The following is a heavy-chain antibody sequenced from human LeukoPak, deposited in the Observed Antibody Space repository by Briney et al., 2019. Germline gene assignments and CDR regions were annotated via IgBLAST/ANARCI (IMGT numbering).Heavy chain of an antibody. J-gene: IGHJ4*02. CDR3: ARGDLPVGGTLIDY. Sequence: GGSLRLSCAASGFTFSSYWMHWVRQAPGKGLVWVSRLNSDGSSTNYADSVKGRFTISRDNAKNTLSLQMDSLRAEDTAVYYCARGDLPVGGTLIDYWGQGTLVTVSS. CDR1: GFTFSSYW. CDR2: LNSDGSST. D-gene: IGHD6-19*01. V-gene: IGHV3-74*01.